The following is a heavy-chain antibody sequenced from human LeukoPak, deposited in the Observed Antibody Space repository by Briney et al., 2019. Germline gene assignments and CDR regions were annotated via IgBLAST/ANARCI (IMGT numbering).Heavy chain of an antibody. CDR1: GFTFSSYG. J-gene: IGHJ4*02. Sequence: PGVSLRLSCAASGFTFSSYGMHWVRQAPGKGLEWVAVISYDGSNKYYADSVKGRFTISRDNSKNTLYLQMNSLRAEDTAVYYCAPGLSYFDYWGQGTLVTVSS. V-gene: IGHV3-30*03. CDR3: APGLSYFDY. CDR2: ISYDGSNK.